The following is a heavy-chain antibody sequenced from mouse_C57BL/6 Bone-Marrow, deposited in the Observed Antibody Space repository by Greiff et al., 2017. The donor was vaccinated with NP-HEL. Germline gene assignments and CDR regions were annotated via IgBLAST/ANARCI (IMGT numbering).Heavy chain of an antibody. D-gene: IGHD2-5*01. CDR2: IWRGGST. Sequence: VKVVESGPGLVQPSQSLSITCTVSGFSLTSYGVHWVRQSPGKGLEWLGVIWRGGSTDYNAAFMSRLSITKDNSKSQVFFKMNSLQADDTAIYYCAKRNSNYDYAMDYWGQGTSVTVSS. J-gene: IGHJ4*01. CDR3: AKRNSNYDYAMDY. CDR1: GFSLTSYG. V-gene: IGHV2-5*01.